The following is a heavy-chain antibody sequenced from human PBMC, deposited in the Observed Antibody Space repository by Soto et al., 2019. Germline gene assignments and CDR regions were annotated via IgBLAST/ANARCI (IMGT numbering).Heavy chain of an antibody. CDR3: AKDRISNWYYYYGMDV. CDR1: GFTFSSYA. J-gene: IGHJ6*02. D-gene: IGHD4-4*01. V-gene: IGHV3-23*01. Sequence: GSLRLSCAASGFTFSSYAMSWVRQAPGKGLEWVSAISGSGGSTYYADSVKGRFTISRDNSKNTLYLQMSSLRAEDTAVYYCAKDRISNWYYYYGMDVWGQGTTVTVSS. CDR2: ISGSGGST.